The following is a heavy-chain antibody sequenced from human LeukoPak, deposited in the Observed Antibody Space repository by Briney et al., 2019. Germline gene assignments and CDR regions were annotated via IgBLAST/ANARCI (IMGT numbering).Heavy chain of an antibody. CDR1: GGSFSSDVSY. CDR2: TFYSGYT. J-gene: IGHJ5*02. CDR3: AGQVTSSGWQNWFDP. V-gene: IGHV4-39*01. Sequence: PSEALSLTCTVSGGSFSSDVSYWGWIRQSPEKGLQWIASTFYSGYTYYNPSLKSRVTTSVDSSKKQFSLKLTSVTAADTAVYYCAGQVTSSGWQNWFDPWGQGTLVIVSS. D-gene: IGHD6-19*01.